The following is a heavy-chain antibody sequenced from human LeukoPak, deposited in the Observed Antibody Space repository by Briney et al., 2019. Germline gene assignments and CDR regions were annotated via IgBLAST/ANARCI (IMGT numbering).Heavy chain of an antibody. CDR3: ARDSGYSSGYFDY. D-gene: IGHD6-19*01. J-gene: IGHJ4*02. CDR2: IIPILGIA. Sequence: ASVTVSCKASGGTFSSYAISWVRQAPGQGLEWMGRIIPILGIANYAQKFQGRVTITADKSTSTAYMELSSLRSEDTAVYYCARDSGYSSGYFDYWGQGTLVTVSS. V-gene: IGHV1-69*04. CDR1: GGTFSSYA.